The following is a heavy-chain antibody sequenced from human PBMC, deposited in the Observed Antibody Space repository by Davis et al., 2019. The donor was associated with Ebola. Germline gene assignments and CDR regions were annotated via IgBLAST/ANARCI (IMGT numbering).Heavy chain of an antibody. CDR2: ISSSGSTI. D-gene: IGHD2-15*01. CDR1: GFTFSSYE. J-gene: IGHJ6*02. V-gene: IGHV3-48*03. Sequence: GGSLRLSCAASGFTFSSYEMNWVRQAPGKGLEWVSYISSSGSTIYYADSVKGRFTISRDNAKNSLYLQMNSLRAEDTAVYYCAREGYCSGGSCYSVFYYYGMDVWGQGTTVTVSS. CDR3: AREGYCSGGSCYSVFYYYGMDV.